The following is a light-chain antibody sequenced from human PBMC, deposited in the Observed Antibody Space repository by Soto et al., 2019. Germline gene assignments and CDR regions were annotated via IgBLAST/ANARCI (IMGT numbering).Light chain of an antibody. V-gene: IGKV3-20*01. J-gene: IGKJ1*01. CDR2: AAS. CDR1: QSLSSGY. CDR3: QQYGTSPRT. Sequence: EIVLTQSPGTLSLSPGERATLSCRASQSLSSGYLAWYPQKPGQSPRILSYAASSRATGIPDRFSGGGSGTDFTLTISRLEPEDFAVYYCQQYGTSPRTFGPGTKVEI.